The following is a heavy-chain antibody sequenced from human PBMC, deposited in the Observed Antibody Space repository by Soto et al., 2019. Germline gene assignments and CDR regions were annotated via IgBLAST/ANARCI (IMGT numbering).Heavy chain of an antibody. V-gene: IGHV4-31*03. CDR2: IYYSGST. CDR1: GGSISSGGYY. J-gene: IGHJ4*02. CDR3: ASIFLRDCYNYVIDY. D-gene: IGHD5-12*01. Sequence: SETLSLTCTVSGGSISSGGYYWRWIRQHPGKGLEGIGYIYYSGSTYYNPSLKSRVTISVDSSKNQFSLKLSSVTAADTAVYSCASIFLRDCYNYVIDYWGQGTLVTVSS.